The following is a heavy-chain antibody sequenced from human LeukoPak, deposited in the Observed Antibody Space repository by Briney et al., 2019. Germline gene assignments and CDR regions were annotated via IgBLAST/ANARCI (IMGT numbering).Heavy chain of an antibody. J-gene: IGHJ4*02. CDR2: IYYSGST. Sequence: PSETLSLTCTVSGGSISSSSYYWGWIRQPPGKGLEWIGRIYYSGSTYYNSSLKSRVTISVDTSKNQFSLKLSSVTAADTAVYYCARLHSSGWYYSRNQDHWGQGTLVTVSS. V-gene: IGHV4-39*01. D-gene: IGHD6-19*01. CDR1: GGSISSSSYY. CDR3: ARLHSSGWYYSRNQDH.